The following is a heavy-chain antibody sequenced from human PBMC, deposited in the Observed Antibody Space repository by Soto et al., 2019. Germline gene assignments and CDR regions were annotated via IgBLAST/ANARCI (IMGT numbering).Heavy chain of an antibody. D-gene: IGHD3-22*01. CDR1: GFALSTYW. V-gene: IGHV3-74*03. J-gene: IGHJ4*02. Sequence: GGSLRLSCAASGFALSTYWMHWVRQGPGKGPVWISRISNNGRSTSYAGSVTGRFTISRDNAKNTLSLQMNSLRAEDTAVYYCAREIYDDYDSSGFDHWGQGTLVTVSS. CDR3: AREIYDDYDSSGFDH. CDR2: ISNNGRST.